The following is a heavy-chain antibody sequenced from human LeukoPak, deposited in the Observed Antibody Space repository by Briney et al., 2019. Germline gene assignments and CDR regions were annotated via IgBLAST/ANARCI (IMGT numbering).Heavy chain of an antibody. D-gene: IGHD3-22*01. Sequence: SETLSLTCAVSGYSISSGYYWGWIRQPPGKELEWIGSIYHSGSTYYNPSLKSRVTISVDTSKNQFSLKLSSVTAADTAVYYCARLISGSSGYYHYYYYYYYMDVWGKGTTVTVSS. V-gene: IGHV4-38-2*01. CDR3: ARLISGSSGYYHYYYYYYYMDV. CDR1: GYSISSGYY. J-gene: IGHJ6*03. CDR2: IYHSGST.